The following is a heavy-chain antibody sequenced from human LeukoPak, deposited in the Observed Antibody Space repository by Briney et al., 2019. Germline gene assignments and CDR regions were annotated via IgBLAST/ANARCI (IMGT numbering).Heavy chain of an antibody. CDR1: GFTFSSYW. Sequence: GGSLRLSCSASGFTFSSYWMHWVRQAPGKGLVWVSRINTDGSSTSYADSVKGRFTISRDNAKNTLYLQMNSLRAEDTAVYYCARGRGRVVPAALDYWGQGTLVTVSS. CDR3: ARGRGRVVPAALDY. V-gene: IGHV3-74*01. J-gene: IGHJ4*02. D-gene: IGHD2-2*01. CDR2: INTDGSST.